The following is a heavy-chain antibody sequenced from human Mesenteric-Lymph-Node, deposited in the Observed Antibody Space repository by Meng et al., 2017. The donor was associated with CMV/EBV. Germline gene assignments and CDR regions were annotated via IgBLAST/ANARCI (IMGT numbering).Heavy chain of an antibody. CDR1: GDSITSGDYY. J-gene: IGHJ4*02. D-gene: IGHD5-24*01. CDR2: IYHSGTT. Sequence: SETLPLTCTVSGDSITSGDYYWNWIRQPPGKGLEWLAYIYHSGTTYYNPSLKSRLTISVDTAHNQFSLRLTSVTAADTATYYCARGRRAGFSHYFDYWGQGSLVTVSS. CDR3: ARGRRAGFSHYFDY. V-gene: IGHV4-30-4*08.